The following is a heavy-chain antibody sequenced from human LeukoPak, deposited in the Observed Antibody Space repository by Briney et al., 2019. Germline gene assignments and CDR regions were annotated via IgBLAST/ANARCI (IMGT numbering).Heavy chain of an antibody. D-gene: IGHD3-3*01. CDR3: ARGYGTRFLAWLLSKNYYFDY. Sequence: ASVKVSCKASGYTFTSCDINWVRQATGQGLEWMGWMNPNSGNTGYAQKFQGRVTMTRNTSISTAYMELSSLRSEDTAVYYCARGYGTRFLAWLLSKNYYFDYWGQGTLVTVSS. V-gene: IGHV1-8*01. J-gene: IGHJ4*02. CDR2: MNPNSGNT. CDR1: GYTFTSCD.